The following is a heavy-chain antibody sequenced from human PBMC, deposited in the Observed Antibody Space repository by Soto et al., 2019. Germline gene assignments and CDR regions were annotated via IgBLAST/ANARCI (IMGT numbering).Heavy chain of an antibody. V-gene: IGHV1-18*01. CDR3: ATRSPAFDF. CDR2: ISTSKGNT. CDR1: GYTFTSYG. J-gene: IGHJ4*02. Sequence: QVQLVQSGPEVKKPGASVKVSCKTSGYTFTSYGIAWVRQAPGQGLEWMGWISTSKGNTNYAQKFQGRVTMTTDTSTSKAYMELRSLRSDDTDVYYCATRSPAFDFWGQGTLVTVSS.